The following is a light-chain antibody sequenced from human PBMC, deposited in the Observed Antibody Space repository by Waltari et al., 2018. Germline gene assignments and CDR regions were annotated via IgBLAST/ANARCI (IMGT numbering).Light chain of an antibody. CDR1: QDISNS. CDR2: DAS. CDR3: QQYDTLPIT. Sequence: DIQMTQSPSSLSASVGDRVTITCQASQDISNSLNWYQQKPGKPPNLLIYDASNLHTGVPSNFSGSGSGTDFTFTISSLQPEDIATYYCQQYDTLPITFGQGTRLEIK. J-gene: IGKJ5*01. V-gene: IGKV1-33*01.